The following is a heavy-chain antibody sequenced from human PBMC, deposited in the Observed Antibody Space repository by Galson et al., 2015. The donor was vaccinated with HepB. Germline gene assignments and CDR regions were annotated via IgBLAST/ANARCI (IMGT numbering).Heavy chain of an antibody. J-gene: IGHJ3*02. CDR2: IKQDGSEK. D-gene: IGHD6-19*01. V-gene: IGHV3-7*01. CDR1: GFTFSSYW. Sequence: SLRLSCAASGFTFSSYWMSWVRQAPGKGLEWVANIKQDGSEKYYVDSVKGRFTISRDNAKNSLYLQMNSLRAEDTAVYYCARSGSSGWNDAFGIWGQGTMVTVSS. CDR3: ARSGSSGWNDAFGI.